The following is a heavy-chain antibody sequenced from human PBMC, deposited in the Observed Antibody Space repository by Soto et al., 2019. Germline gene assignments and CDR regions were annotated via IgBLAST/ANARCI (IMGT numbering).Heavy chain of an antibody. J-gene: IGHJ4*02. D-gene: IGHD3-16*01. CDR3: AKDGNWLDVYYDV. V-gene: IGHV3-23*01. Sequence: EVQLLESGGGLVQPGGSLRLSCVGSGIEFSNYAMSWVRQAPGKGLEWVSIVSASGRSRYHADSVKGRFTISRDNSKNALYLHMTNLRAEDTAVSYCAKDGNWLDVYYDVWGQGTPVTVSS. CDR2: VSASGRSR. CDR1: GIEFSNYA.